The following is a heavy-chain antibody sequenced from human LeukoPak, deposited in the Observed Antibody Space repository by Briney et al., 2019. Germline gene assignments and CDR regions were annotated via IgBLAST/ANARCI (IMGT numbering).Heavy chain of an antibody. Sequence: ATVKVSCTASGYTFTGYYMHWVRQAPGQGLEWMGWINPNSGGTNYAQKFQGRVTMTRDTSISTAYMELSRLRSDDTAVYYCARDYLWGPFLVGATNAFDIWGQGTMVTVSS. D-gene: IGHD1-26*01. CDR3: ARDYLWGPFLVGATNAFDI. CDR1: GYTFTGYY. CDR2: INPNSGGT. V-gene: IGHV1-2*02. J-gene: IGHJ3*02.